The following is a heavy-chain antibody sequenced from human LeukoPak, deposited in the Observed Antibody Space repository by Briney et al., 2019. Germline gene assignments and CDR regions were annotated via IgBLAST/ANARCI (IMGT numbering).Heavy chain of an antibody. V-gene: IGHV4-59*01. CDR3: ARDLAVAGYGVDY. D-gene: IGHD6-19*01. CDR1: GGSISSYY. CDR2: IYYSGST. Sequence: SETLSLTCTVSGGSISSYYWSWIRQPPGKGLEWIGYIYYSGSTNYNHSLKSRVTISVDTSKNQFSLKLSSVTAADTAVYYCARDLAVAGYGVDYWGQGTLVTVSS. J-gene: IGHJ4*02.